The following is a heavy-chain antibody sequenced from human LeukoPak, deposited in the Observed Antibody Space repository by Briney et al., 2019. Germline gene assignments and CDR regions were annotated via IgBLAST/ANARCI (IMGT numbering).Heavy chain of an antibody. Sequence: SETLSLTCGVSGYSISSGFWWGWIRQPPGKGLEWIGSISGSGTTTYHNPSLKSRVTISVETSRNEFSLKLYSVTAADTAVYYCARHGKTWFGEYPRPYKWFDLWGQGTLVTVSS. J-gene: IGHJ5*02. CDR3: ARHGKTWFGEYPRPYKWFDL. D-gene: IGHD3-10*01. CDR2: ISGSGTTT. CDR1: GYSISSGFW. V-gene: IGHV4-38-2*01.